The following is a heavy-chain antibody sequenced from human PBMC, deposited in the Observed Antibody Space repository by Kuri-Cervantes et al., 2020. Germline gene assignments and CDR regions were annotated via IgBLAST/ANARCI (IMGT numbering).Heavy chain of an antibody. D-gene: IGHD3-22*01. Sequence: GGSLRLSCAASGFTVSSNYMSWVRQAPGKGLEWVSVIYSGGSTYYADSVKGRFTISGDNSKNTLYLQMNSLRAEDTAVYYCARDGDSSGYIDYWGQGTLVTVSS. CDR2: IYSGGST. CDR1: GFTVSSNY. CDR3: ARDGDSSGYIDY. J-gene: IGHJ4*02. V-gene: IGHV3-66*01.